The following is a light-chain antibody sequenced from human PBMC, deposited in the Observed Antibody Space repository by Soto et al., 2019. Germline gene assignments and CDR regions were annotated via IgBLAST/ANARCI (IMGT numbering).Light chain of an antibody. V-gene: IGLV4-69*01. Sequence: QPVLTQSPSASASLGASVKLTCTLNSGHSSYAIAWHQQQPEKGPRYLMKLNSDGSHSKGDGIPDRLSGSSSGAERYLTISSLQSEDEADCYGQTWGTGIRVFGGGTKLTVL. CDR1: SGHSSYA. CDR2: LNSDGSH. CDR3: QTWGTGIRV. J-gene: IGLJ3*02.